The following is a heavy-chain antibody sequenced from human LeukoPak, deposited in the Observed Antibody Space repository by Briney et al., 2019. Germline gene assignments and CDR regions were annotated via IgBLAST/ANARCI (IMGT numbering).Heavy chain of an antibody. Sequence: PGGSLRLSCAVSGFTFSSYAMSWVRQAPGKGLEWVSAISGSGGGTFYADSVRGRFTISRDNSKNTVYLQMNSLRAEDTAVYYCTTQYSSSSDVWGKGTTVTVSS. CDR2: ISGSGGGT. CDR3: TTQYSSSSDV. V-gene: IGHV3-23*01. J-gene: IGHJ6*04. D-gene: IGHD6-6*01. CDR1: GFTFSSYA.